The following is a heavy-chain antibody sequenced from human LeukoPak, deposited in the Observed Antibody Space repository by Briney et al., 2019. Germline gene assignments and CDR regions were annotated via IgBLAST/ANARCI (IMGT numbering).Heavy chain of an antibody. CDR3: TKDNTGWAFDY. J-gene: IGHJ4*02. V-gene: IGHV3-30*02. Sequence: PSGGSLRLSCAASGFTFSNYGMHWVRQAPGKGLEWVAFIRYDESDKYYADSVKGRFTISRDNSENTLYLQMNSLKTEDTAVYYCTKDNTGWAFDYWGQGTLVTVSS. CDR2: IRYDESDK. CDR1: GFTFSNYG. D-gene: IGHD6-19*01.